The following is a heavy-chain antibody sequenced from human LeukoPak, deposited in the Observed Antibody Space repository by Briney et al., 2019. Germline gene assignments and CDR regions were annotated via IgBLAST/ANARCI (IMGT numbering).Heavy chain of an antibody. CDR2: MNPKNGVT. J-gene: IGHJ3*02. D-gene: IGHD3-22*01. CDR3: ARGPYYYDSSGYPPHGAFDI. V-gene: IGHV1-2*04. Sequence: ASVKVSCKASGYTFTDYYLHWVRQAPGQGLEWMGWMNPKNGVTKYSQKLQAWVTMTRDTSISTAYMELSSLRSDDTAVYYCARGPYYYDSSGYPPHGAFDIWGQGTMVTVSS. CDR1: GYTFTDYY.